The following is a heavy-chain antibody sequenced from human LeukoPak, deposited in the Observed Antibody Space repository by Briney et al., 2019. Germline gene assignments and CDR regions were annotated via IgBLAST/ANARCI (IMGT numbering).Heavy chain of an antibody. D-gene: IGHD3-10*01. CDR1: GYTFTGYY. V-gene: IGHV1-2*02. Sequence: GASVKVSCKASGYTFTGYYMHWVRQAPGQGLEWMGWINPNSGGTNYAQKFQGRVTMTRDTSISTAYMELSRLRSDDTAVCYCARDLGTVMVRGVITYYYYYMDVWGKGTTVTVSS. CDR3: ARDLGTVMVRGVITYYYYYMDV. J-gene: IGHJ6*03. CDR2: INPNSGGT.